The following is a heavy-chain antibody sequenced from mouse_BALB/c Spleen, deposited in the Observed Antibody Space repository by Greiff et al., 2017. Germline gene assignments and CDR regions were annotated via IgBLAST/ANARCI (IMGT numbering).Heavy chain of an antibody. J-gene: IGHJ4*01. Sequence: QVQLQQSGAELVRPGSSVKISCKASGYAFSSYWMNWVKQRPGQGLEWIGQIYPGDGDTNYNGKFKGKATLTADKSSSTAYMQLSSLTSENSAVYFCARRGRYGEMDYWGQGTSVTVSS. CDR1: GYAFSSYW. D-gene: IGHD2-14*01. CDR3: ARRGRYGEMDY. CDR2: IYPGDGDT. V-gene: IGHV1-80*01.